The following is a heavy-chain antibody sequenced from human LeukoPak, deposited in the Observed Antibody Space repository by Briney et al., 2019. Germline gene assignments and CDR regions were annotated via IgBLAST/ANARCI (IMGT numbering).Heavy chain of an antibody. Sequence: GGSLRLSCAASGFTFSSYAMSWVRQAPGKGLEWVSAXXXXGGSTYYXXXXXXRFTISRDNSKNTLYLQMNSLRAEDTALYYXXXXXXXXXTXEXHXXFDIWGQGTMVTVSS. V-gene: IGHV3-23*01. CDR3: XXXXXXXXTXEXHXXFDI. CDR1: GFTFSSYA. J-gene: IGHJ3*02. CDR2: XXXXGGST.